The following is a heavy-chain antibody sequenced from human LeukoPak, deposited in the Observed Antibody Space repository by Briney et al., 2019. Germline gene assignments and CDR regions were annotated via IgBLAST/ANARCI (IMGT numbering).Heavy chain of an antibody. V-gene: IGHV1-2*02. J-gene: IGHJ4*02. D-gene: IGHD5-24*01. CDR1: GYTFTDYY. CDR3: ARDRYGDGFAHLDY. CDR2: ITPSGGT. Sequence: ASVKVSCKASGYTFTDYYMHWVRQAPGQGLEWMRWITPSGGTNYPQKFQGRVAITWDTSITTAYMDLSRLTSDDTAVYYCARDRYGDGFAHLDYWGRGALVTVSS.